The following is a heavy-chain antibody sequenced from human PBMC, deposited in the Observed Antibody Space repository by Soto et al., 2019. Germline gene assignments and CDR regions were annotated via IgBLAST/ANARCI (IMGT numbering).Heavy chain of an antibody. CDR1: GFTFSSYA. CDR3: AKDATGEGTVLDAFDI. V-gene: IGHV3-23*01. D-gene: IGHD7-27*01. J-gene: IGHJ3*02. CDR2: ISGSGGST. Sequence: GGSLRLSCAASGFTFSSYAMSWVRQAPGKGLEWVSAISGSGGSTYYADSVKGRFTISRDNSKNTLYLQMNSLRAEDMAVYYCAKDATGEGTVLDAFDIWGQGTMVTVSS.